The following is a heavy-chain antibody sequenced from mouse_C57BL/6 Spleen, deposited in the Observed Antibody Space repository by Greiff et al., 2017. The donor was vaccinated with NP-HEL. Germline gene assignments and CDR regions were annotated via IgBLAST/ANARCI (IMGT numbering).Heavy chain of an antibody. CDR3: ASIIYGWYFDV. D-gene: IGHD1-1*02. Sequence: VKLQESGPGLVQPSQSLSITCTVSGFSLTSYGVHWVRQSPGKGLEWLGVIWSGGSTDYNAAFISRLSISKDNSKSQVFFKMNSLQADDTAIYYCASIIYGWYFDVWGTGTTVTVSS. CDR2: IWSGGST. CDR1: GFSLTSYG. V-gene: IGHV2-2*01. J-gene: IGHJ1*03.